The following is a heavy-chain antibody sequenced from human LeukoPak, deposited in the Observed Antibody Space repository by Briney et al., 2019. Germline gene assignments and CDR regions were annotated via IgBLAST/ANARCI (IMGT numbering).Heavy chain of an antibody. Sequence: GGSLRLSCAASGFTFSSYAMSWVRQAQGKGLDWVSTISGSGDSTYYTESVKGRFTISRDNSKNTLCLQMNSLRAEDTAVYFCAKTPDLLIEVVGTTFDYWGQGTLVTVSS. CDR2: ISGSGDST. CDR1: GFTFSSYA. V-gene: IGHV3-23*01. CDR3: AKTPDLLIEVVGTTFDY. J-gene: IGHJ4*02. D-gene: IGHD6-19*01.